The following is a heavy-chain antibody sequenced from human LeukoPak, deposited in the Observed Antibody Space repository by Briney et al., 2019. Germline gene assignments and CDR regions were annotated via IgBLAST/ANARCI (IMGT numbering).Heavy chain of an antibody. CDR3: ARDLRRGTFDY. V-gene: IGHV3-33*01. J-gene: IGHJ4*02. CDR2: IWYDGGNK. D-gene: IGHD1-1*01. CDR1: GFTFSSNG. Sequence: GRSLRLSCAASGFTFSSNGMHWVRQAPGKGLEWVAVIWYDGGNKYYADSVKGRFTISRDNSKNTLYLQMNSLRAEDTAVYYCARDLRRGTFDYWGQGTLVTVSS.